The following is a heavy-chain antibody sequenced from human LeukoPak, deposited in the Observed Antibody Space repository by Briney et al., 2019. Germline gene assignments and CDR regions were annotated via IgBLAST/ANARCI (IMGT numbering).Heavy chain of an antibody. Sequence: VASVKVSCKVSGYTLIELSMHWVRQAPGKGLEWMGGFDPKAGEKVYAQKFQGRVTMTEDTSTDTAYMELRSLRSDDTAVYYCARDYPVTTYYFDYWGQGTLVTVSS. J-gene: IGHJ4*02. CDR3: ARDYPVTTYYFDY. V-gene: IGHV1-24*01. CDR2: FDPKAGEK. D-gene: IGHD4-17*01. CDR1: GYTLIELS.